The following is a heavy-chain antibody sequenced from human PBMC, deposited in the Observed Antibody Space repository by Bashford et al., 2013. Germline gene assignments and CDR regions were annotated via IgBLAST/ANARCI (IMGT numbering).Heavy chain of an antibody. CDR3: AKIVRYFDWLEVGTDY. Sequence: VRQAPGKGLEWVAVISYDGSNKYYADSVKGRFTISRDNSKNTLYLQMNSLRAEDTAVYYCAKIVRYFDWLEVGTDYWGQGTLVTVSS. V-gene: IGHV3-30*18. CDR2: ISYDGSNK. D-gene: IGHD3-9*01. J-gene: IGHJ4*02.